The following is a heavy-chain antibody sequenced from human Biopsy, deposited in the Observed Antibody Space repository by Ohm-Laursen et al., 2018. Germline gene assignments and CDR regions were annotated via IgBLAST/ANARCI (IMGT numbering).Heavy chain of an antibody. D-gene: IGHD3-3*01. CDR3: ARDLYDFCGGCPFDP. J-gene: IGHJ5*02. CDR2: INGSGGST. Sequence: SLRLSCTASGFTFSSHAMSWVRQAPGKGLECVSVINGSGGSTYYADPVKGRFTISGDNSKNTLYLQMNSLRAEDTAMYYCARDLYDFCGGCPFDPWGQGTLVTVSP. V-gene: IGHV3-23*01. CDR1: GFTFSSHA.